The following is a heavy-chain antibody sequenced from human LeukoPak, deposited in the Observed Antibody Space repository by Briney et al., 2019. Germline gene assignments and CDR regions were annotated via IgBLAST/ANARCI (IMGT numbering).Heavy chain of an antibody. CDR1: GDSVSSNSAA. CDR3: ARDVGQWLEGPGKLDY. D-gene: IGHD6-19*01. V-gene: IGHV6-1*01. CDR2: TYYRSKWYN. J-gene: IGHJ4*02. Sequence: SQTLSLTCALSGDSVSSNSAAWNWIRQSPSRGLEWLGRTYYRSKWYNDYAVSVKSRITINPDTSKNQFSLQLNSVTPEDTAVYYCARDVGQWLEGPGKLDYWGQGTLVTVSS.